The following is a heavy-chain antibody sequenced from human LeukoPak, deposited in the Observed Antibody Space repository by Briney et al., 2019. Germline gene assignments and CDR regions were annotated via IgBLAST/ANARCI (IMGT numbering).Heavy chain of an antibody. V-gene: IGHV1-18*01. CDR2: ISAYNGHT. CDR1: GYTFTSYG. CDR3: ARGGRWELPRPYAFDI. D-gene: IGHD1-26*01. Sequence: ASVKVSCKASGYTFTSYGISWVRQAPGQGLEWMGWISAYNGHTNYAQKLQGRVTMTTDTSTSTAYMELRSLRSDDTADYYCARGGRWELPRPYAFDIWGQGAMVTVSS. J-gene: IGHJ3*02.